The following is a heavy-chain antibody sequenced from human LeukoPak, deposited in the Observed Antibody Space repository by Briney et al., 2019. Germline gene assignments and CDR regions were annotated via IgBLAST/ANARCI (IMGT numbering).Heavy chain of an antibody. CDR3: ALLPPYDILTGYYYYMDV. CDR1: GGTFSSYT. J-gene: IGHJ6*03. V-gene: IGHV1-69*02. D-gene: IGHD3-9*01. CDR2: IIPILGIA. Sequence: GASVKVSCKASGGTFSSYTISWVRQAPGQGLEWMGRIIPILGIANYAQKFQGRVTITADKSTSTAYMELSSLRSEDTAVYYCALLPPYDILTGYYYYMDVWGKGTTVTVSS.